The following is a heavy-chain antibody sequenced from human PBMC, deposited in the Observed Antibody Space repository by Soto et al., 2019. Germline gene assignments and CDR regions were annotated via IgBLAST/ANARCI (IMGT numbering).Heavy chain of an antibody. D-gene: IGHD3-3*01. J-gene: IGHJ6*04. Sequence: QTVGSLILSCASSVFTFITCSITLVLQAPGKGLEWVSITSSSGDATYYVDSVKGRLTIYRDNSRNNLNLKMNSLRAEETAVYYCEKNGDLWSWGTEVRGKGHTVNVSS. CDR2: TSSSGDAT. CDR1: VFTFITCS. CDR3: EKNGDLWSWGTEV. V-gene: IGHV3-23*01.